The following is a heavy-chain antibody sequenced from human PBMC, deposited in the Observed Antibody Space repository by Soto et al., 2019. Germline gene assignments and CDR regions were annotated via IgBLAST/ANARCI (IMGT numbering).Heavy chain of an antibody. CDR2: INAGNGNT. Sequence: QVQLVQSGAEEKKPGASVKVYCKASGYTFTGYAMHWVRQAPGQRLEWMGWINAGNGNTKYSQKFQARVTITRDTSSSTAYMELSSLRSEDTAVYYCARAVAVPADFDYWGQGTLVTVSS. CDR3: ARAVAVPADFDY. CDR1: GYTFTGYA. J-gene: IGHJ4*02. V-gene: IGHV1-3*05. D-gene: IGHD6-19*01.